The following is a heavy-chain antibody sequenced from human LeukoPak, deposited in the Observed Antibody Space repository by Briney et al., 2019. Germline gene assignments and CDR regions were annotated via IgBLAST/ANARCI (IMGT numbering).Heavy chain of an antibody. CDR1: GFTFSSYW. CDR3: ARAATVTDYYYYYYYMDV. Sequence: GGSLRLSCAASGFTFSSYWMHWVRQAPGKGLVWVSRINSDGSSTSYADSVKGRFTISRDNAKNTLYLQMNSLRAEDTAVYYCARAATVTDYYYYYYYMDVWGKGTTVTVS. D-gene: IGHD4-11*01. J-gene: IGHJ6*03. V-gene: IGHV3-74*01. CDR2: INSDGSST.